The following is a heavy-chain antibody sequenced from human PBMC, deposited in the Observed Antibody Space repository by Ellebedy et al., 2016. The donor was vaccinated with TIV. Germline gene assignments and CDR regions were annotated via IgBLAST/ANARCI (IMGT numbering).Heavy chain of an antibody. Sequence: AASVKVSCKASGGTFSSYAISWVRQALGQGLEWMGGMIPIFGTANYAQKFQGRVTITADESTSTAYMELSSLRSEDTAVYYCARARQLLGYSGSFNDAFDIWGQGTMVTVSS. CDR2: MIPIFGTA. J-gene: IGHJ3*02. V-gene: IGHV1-69*13. D-gene: IGHD1-26*01. CDR1: GGTFSSYA. CDR3: ARARQLLGYSGSFNDAFDI.